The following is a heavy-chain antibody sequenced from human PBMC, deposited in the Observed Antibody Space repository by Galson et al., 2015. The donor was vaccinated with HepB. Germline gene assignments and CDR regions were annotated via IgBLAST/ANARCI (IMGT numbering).Heavy chain of an antibody. Sequence: SLRLSCAASGFTFSSYAMSWVRQAPGKGLEWVSAISGSGGSTYYADSVKGRFTISRDNSKNTLYLQMNSLRAEETAVYYCAKTNDYRDYYYYYGMDVWGQGTTVTVSS. CDR1: GFTFSSYA. CDR2: ISGSGGST. CDR3: AKTNDYRDYYYYYGMDV. V-gene: IGHV3-23*01. J-gene: IGHJ6*02. D-gene: IGHD4-11*01.